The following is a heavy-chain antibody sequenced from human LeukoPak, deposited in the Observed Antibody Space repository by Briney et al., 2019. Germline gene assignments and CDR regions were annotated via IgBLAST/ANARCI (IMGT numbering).Heavy chain of an antibody. V-gene: IGHV4-38-2*02. Sequence: SETLSLTCTVSGYSISTGYYWDWIRQPPGKGLEWIGTFYHGGSTYYNPSLKSRVAISLDRSKNQFSLKLNSVTAADTAVYYCARTETGVGATDYWGQGTLVTVSS. D-gene: IGHD1-26*01. CDR3: ARTETGVGATDY. J-gene: IGHJ4*02. CDR1: GYSISTGYY. CDR2: FYHGGST.